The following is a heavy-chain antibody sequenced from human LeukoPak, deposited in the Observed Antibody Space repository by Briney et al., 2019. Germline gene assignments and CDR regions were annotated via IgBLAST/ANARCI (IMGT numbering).Heavy chain of an antibody. V-gene: IGHV3-74*01. CDR3: ARDLDWLLFDY. CDR2: VKDDVSTT. Sequence: GGSLRLSCAASGFTFSVYWMHWVRQALGKGLVWVSRVKDDVSTTTYADSVKGRFTISRDNAKNILYLQMNSLRVEDTAVYYCARDLDWLLFDYWGQGTLVTVSS. D-gene: IGHD3-9*01. J-gene: IGHJ4*02. CDR1: GFTFSVYW.